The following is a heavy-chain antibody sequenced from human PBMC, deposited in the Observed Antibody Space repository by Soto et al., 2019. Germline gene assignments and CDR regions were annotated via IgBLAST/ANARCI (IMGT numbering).Heavy chain of an antibody. V-gene: IGHV3-30*18. D-gene: IGHD3-10*01. CDR1: GFTFSSYG. Sequence: PWGSLRLSCAASGFTFSSYGMHWVRQAPGKGLEWVAVISYDGSNKYYADSVKGRFTNSRDNSKNTLYLQMNSLRAEDTAVYYCAKDADYYGYGDYGGQGTLVTVS. J-gene: IGHJ4*02. CDR3: AKDADYYGYGDY. CDR2: ISYDGSNK.